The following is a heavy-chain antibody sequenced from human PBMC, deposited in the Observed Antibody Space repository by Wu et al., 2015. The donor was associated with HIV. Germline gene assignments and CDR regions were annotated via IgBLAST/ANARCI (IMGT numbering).Heavy chain of an antibody. CDR2: TTPMFGST. V-gene: IGHV1-69*05. J-gene: IGHJ5*02. CDR1: GGIFTKYD. CDR3: ARELEDPTIMVRAGSDP. Sequence: QVHLVQSGAEVKKPGSSVKVSCKASGGIFTKYDINWVRQAPGKGLEWMGGTTPMFGSTNYAQKFQGRVTITSDVYTSTVYLELSSLRSEDTAIYYCARELEDPTIMVRAGSDPWGQGTLVTVSS. D-gene: IGHD3-10*01.